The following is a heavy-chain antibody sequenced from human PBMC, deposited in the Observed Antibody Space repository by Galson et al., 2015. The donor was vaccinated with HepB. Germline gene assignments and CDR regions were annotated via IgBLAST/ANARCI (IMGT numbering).Heavy chain of an antibody. J-gene: IGHJ4*02. Sequence: SLRLSCAASGFTFSSYAMSWVRQAPGKGLEWVSAISGSGGSTYYADSVKGRFTISRDNSRNTLYLQMNSLRAEDTAVYYCAKAEYSSGWPWPLIDYWGQGTLVTVSS. CDR2: ISGSGGST. V-gene: IGHV3-23*01. CDR1: GFTFSSYA. CDR3: AKAEYSSGWPWPLIDY. D-gene: IGHD6-19*01.